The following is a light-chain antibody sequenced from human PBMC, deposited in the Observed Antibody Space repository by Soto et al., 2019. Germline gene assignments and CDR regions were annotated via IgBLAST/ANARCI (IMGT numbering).Light chain of an antibody. V-gene: IGKV3-20*01. J-gene: IGKJ1*01. CDR2: GAS. CDR3: HQYDSWT. Sequence: IVLTQSPGNLSLTPGGRATLSCRASQSFNSIYLAWYQQKPGQAPRLLIYGASSRATGIPDRFSGSGSGTDFTLTISRLEPEDFAVYYCHQYDSWTFGQGTKVDIK. CDR1: QSFNSIY.